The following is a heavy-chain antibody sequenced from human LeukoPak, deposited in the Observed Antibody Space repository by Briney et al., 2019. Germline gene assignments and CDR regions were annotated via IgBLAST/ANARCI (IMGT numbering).Heavy chain of an antibody. J-gene: IGHJ4*02. V-gene: IGHV3-74*01. CDR3: ARVTYVDTARIDY. CDR1: GFTFSSYW. Sequence: GGSLRLSCAASGFTFSSYWMHCVRQAPGKGLVWVSRINSDGSSTSYADSVKGRFTISRDNAKTTLYLQMNSLRAEDTAVYYCARVTYVDTARIDYWGQGTLVTVSS. CDR2: INSDGSST. D-gene: IGHD5-18*01.